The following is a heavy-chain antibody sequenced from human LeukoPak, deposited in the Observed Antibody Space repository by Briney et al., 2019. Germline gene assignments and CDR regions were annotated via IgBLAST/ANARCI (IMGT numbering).Heavy chain of an antibody. J-gene: IGHJ5*02. CDR1: GFTFSSYE. V-gene: IGHV3-21*01. D-gene: IGHD4-11*01. Sequence: GGSLRLSCAASGFTFSSYEMNWVRQAPGKGLEWVSSISSSSSYIYYADSVKGRFTISRDNAKNSLYLQMNSLRAEDTAVYYCARDAYSKWDNWFDPWGQGTLVTVSS. CDR2: ISSSSSYI. CDR3: ARDAYSKWDNWFDP.